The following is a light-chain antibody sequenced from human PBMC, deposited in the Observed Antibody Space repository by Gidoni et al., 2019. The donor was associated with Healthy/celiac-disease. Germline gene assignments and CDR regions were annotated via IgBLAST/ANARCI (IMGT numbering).Light chain of an antibody. Sequence: IQMTQSPSSLSASVGDRVTSTCRASQSISSYLNWYQQKPWKAPNIMSYAASSLQSGVPSRFSGSGSGTDFTLTISSLQPEDFATYYCQQSYSTPPLTFGGGTKVEIK. CDR2: AAS. CDR3: QQSYSTPPLT. J-gene: IGKJ4*01. V-gene: IGKV1-39*01. CDR1: QSISSY.